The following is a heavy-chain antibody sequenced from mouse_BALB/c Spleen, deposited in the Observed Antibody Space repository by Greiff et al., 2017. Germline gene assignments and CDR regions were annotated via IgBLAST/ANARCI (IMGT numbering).Heavy chain of an antibody. CDR2: ISYDGSN. D-gene: IGHD1-1*01. Sequence: VQLQQSGPGLVKPSQSLSLTCSVTGYSITSGYYWNWIRQFPGNKLEWMGFISYDGSNNYNPSLKNRISITRDTSKNQFFLKLNSVTTEDTATYYCARDHGTLYYYAMDYWGQGTSVTVSS. J-gene: IGHJ4*01. CDR1: GYSITSGYY. CDR3: ARDHGTLYYYAMDY. V-gene: IGHV3-6*02.